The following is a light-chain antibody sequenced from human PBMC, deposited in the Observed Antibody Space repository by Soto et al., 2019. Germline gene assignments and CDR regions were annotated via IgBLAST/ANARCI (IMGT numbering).Light chain of an antibody. CDR3: QQSSSTPQT. CDR2: AAS. J-gene: IGKJ1*01. CDR1: QSISSY. Sequence: DIQMTQSPSSLSASVGDRVTITCRASQSISSYLNWYQQKPGKAPKLLIYAASSLQSGVPSRFSGSGSGTDFTLTISSLQPEDFATYDCQQSSSTPQTFGQGTKVEIK. V-gene: IGKV1-39*01.